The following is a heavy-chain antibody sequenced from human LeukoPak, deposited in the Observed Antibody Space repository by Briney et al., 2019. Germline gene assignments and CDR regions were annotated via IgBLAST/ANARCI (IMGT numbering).Heavy chain of an antibody. CDR3: AKVARAPVGATSYFDY. CDR2: ISYDGSNK. J-gene: IGHJ4*02. V-gene: IGHV3-30*18. Sequence: HAGVSLRLSCAASGFTFSSYGMHWVHQAPGKGLEWVAVISYDGSNKYYADSVKGRFTISRDNSKNTLYLQMNSLRAEDTAVYYCAKVARAPVGATSYFDYWGQGTLVTVSS. CDR1: GFTFSSYG. D-gene: IGHD1-26*01.